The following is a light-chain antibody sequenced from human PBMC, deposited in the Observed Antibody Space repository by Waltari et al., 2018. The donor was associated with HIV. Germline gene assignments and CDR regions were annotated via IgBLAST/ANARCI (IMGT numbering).Light chain of an antibody. V-gene: IGKV1-9*01. CDR3: QQLKSYPLT. CDR2: AAS. CDR1: QGISSY. Sequence: DIQLTQSPSFLTASVGDRVTITCRASQGISSYLAWYQQKPGKAPKLLIFAASTLQSGVPSRCSGSGSGTEFTLTISSLKPEDFATYYCQQLKSYPLTFGGGTKVEIK. J-gene: IGKJ4*01.